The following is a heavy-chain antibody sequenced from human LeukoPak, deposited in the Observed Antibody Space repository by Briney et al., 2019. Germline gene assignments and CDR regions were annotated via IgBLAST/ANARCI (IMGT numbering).Heavy chain of an antibody. Sequence: PGGSLRLSCAASGFTFSTYSMNWVRQAPGKGLDWVSAISGSGENTFYADSVKGRFTISRDNSKNTLYLQMNSLRAEDTAVYYCAKARDWYFDLWGRGTLVTVSS. CDR1: GFTFSTYS. V-gene: IGHV3-23*01. CDR3: AKARDWYFDL. CDR2: ISGSGENT. J-gene: IGHJ2*01.